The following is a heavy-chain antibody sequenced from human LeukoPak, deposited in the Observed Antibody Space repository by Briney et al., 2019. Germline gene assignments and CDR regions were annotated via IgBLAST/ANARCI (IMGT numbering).Heavy chain of an antibody. V-gene: IGHV1-2*02. CDR3: ARARIVVVGWFDP. Sequence: GASVKVSCKASGYTFTGYYMHWVRQAPGQGLEWMGWINPNSGGTNYAQKFQGRVTMTRDTSISTAYMELSRLRSDDTAVYYCARARIVVVGWFDPWGQGTLVTVSS. CDR2: INPNSGGT. D-gene: IGHD2-2*01. J-gene: IGHJ5*02. CDR1: GYTFTGYY.